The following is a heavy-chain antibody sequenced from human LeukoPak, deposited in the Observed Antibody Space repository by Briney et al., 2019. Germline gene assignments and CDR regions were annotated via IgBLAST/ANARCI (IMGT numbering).Heavy chain of an antibody. D-gene: IGHD6-19*01. CDR1: GFTFSSYG. CDR3: AKGCRGSGWSDFDY. Sequence: GGSLRLSCAASGFTFSSYGMHWVRQAPGKGLEWVAVISYDGSNKYYADSVKGRFTISRDNSKNTLYLQMNSLRAEDTAVYYCAKGCRGSGWSDFDYWGQGTLVTVSS. V-gene: IGHV3-30*18. J-gene: IGHJ4*02. CDR2: ISYDGSNK.